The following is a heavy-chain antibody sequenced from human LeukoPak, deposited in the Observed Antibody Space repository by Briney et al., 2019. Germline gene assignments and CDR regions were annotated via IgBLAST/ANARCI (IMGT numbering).Heavy chain of an antibody. CDR3: ARVLRPMASQYYFDY. D-gene: IGHD3-10*01. CDR1: GASISTFY. Sequence: SETLSLTCTVSGASISTFYWSWIRQPPGKGLEWIGYLYFSGSTNYNPSLKTRVTISIDTSKNQFSLKLSSVTAADTAVYYCARVLRPMASQYYFDYWGQGTLVTVSS. CDR2: LYFSGST. J-gene: IGHJ4*02. V-gene: IGHV4-59*01.